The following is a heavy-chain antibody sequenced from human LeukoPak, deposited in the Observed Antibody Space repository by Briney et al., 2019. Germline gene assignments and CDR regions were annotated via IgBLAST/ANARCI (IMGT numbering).Heavy chain of an antibody. J-gene: IGHJ4*02. V-gene: IGHV3-9*01. Sequence: GGSLRLSCAASGFTFDDYAMHWVRQAPGKGLEWVSGISWNSDNIAYADSVKGRFTISRDNAKNSLYLQMNSLRAEDTAVYYCARVTYGRSDYWGQGTLVTVSS. CDR1: GFTFDDYA. D-gene: IGHD4-17*01. CDR3: ARVTYGRSDY. CDR2: ISWNSDNI.